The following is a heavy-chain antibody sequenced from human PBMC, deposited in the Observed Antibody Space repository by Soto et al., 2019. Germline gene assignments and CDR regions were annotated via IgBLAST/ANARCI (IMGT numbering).Heavy chain of an antibody. CDR2: IYSGGST. CDR1: GFTVSSNY. CDR3: ARDRVESGYPEYFQH. V-gene: IGHV3-53*01. D-gene: IGHD3-22*01. J-gene: IGHJ1*01. Sequence: EVQLVESGGGLIQPGGSLRLSCAASGFTVSSNYMSWVRQAPGKGLEWDSVIYSGGSTYYADSVKSRFTISRDNSKNTLYLQMNSLRAEDTDVYYCARDRVESGYPEYFQHWGQGTLVTVSS.